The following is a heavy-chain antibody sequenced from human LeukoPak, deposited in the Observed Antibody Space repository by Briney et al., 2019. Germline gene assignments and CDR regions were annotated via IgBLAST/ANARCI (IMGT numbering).Heavy chain of an antibody. CDR2: ISYDGSNK. J-gene: IGHJ3*02. CDR3: AKDLNSTYNYDSSGYEDAFDI. Sequence: GGSLRLSCAASGFTFSSYGMHWVRQAPGKGLEWVAVISYDGSNKYYADSVKGRFTISRDNSKNTLYLQMNSLRAEDTAVYYCAKDLNSTYNYDSSGYEDAFDIWGQGTMVTVSS. CDR1: GFTFSSYG. V-gene: IGHV3-30*18. D-gene: IGHD3-22*01.